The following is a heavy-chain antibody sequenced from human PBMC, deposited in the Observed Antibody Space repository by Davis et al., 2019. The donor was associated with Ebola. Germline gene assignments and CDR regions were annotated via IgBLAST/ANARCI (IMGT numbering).Heavy chain of an antibody. D-gene: IGHD1-7*01. CDR3: ASYNWNYGAFDY. V-gene: IGHV4-4*02. Sequence: SETLSLTCAASGGSISSSNWWRWVRQPPGKGLEWIGEIYHSGSTNYNPSLKSRVTISVDKSKNQFPLKLSSVTAADTAVYYCASYNWNYGAFDYWGQGTLVTISS. CDR2: IYHSGST. J-gene: IGHJ4*02. CDR1: GGSISSSNW.